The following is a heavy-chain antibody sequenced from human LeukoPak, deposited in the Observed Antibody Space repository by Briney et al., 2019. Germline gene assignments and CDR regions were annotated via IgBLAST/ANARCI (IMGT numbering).Heavy chain of an antibody. D-gene: IGHD2-2*01. Sequence: PGGSLRLSCKVSGFTFSSYWMSWVRQAPGKGLECVANIKQDGSEKSYVDSVKGRFTISRDNAKNSLFMHMNSLRAEDTAVYYCARDYQPPDNYYFYMDVWGKGTTVTVSS. J-gene: IGHJ6*03. CDR3: ARDYQPPDNYYFYMDV. V-gene: IGHV3-7*01. CDR2: IKQDGSEK. CDR1: GFTFSSYW.